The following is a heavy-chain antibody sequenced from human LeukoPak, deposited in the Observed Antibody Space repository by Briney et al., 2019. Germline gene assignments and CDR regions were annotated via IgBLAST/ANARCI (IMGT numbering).Heavy chain of an antibody. CDR3: ARTRGARDAFDL. CDR1: GYSFTSYW. D-gene: IGHD3/OR15-3a*01. Sequence: GESLKISCKGSGYSFTSYWIGWVRQMPGKGLEWMGIIYPGDSETRYSPSFQGQVTISADKSISTAYLQWSSLKASDSGIYYCARTRGARDAFDLWGQGIMVTVSS. V-gene: IGHV5-51*01. J-gene: IGHJ3*01. CDR2: IYPGDSET.